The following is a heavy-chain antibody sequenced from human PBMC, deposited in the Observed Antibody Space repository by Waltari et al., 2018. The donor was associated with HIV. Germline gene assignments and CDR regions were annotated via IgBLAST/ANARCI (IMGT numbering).Heavy chain of an antibody. CDR3: AKSYGDYLRRYFFDY. Sequence: EALLLESGGDLVRPGGSLRLSCVASEFTFNNYARRWVRQAPGKGLEWVSSISGSGGTTYYADSVKGRFTVSRDNSKNTMYLQMNSLRAGDTAIYYCAKSYGDYLRRYFFDYWGQGTLVTVSS. CDR1: EFTFNNYA. D-gene: IGHD4-17*01. CDR2: ISGSGGTT. V-gene: IGHV3-23*01. J-gene: IGHJ4*02.